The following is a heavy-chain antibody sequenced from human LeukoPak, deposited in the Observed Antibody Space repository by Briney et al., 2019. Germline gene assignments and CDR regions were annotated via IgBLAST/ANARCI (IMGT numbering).Heavy chain of an antibody. CDR3: VRDVSGYYNY. CDR1: GFALSTYW. D-gene: IGHD3-3*01. V-gene: IGHV3-7*01. J-gene: IGHJ4*02. Sequence: GGSLRLSCAAPGFALSTYWVSWVRQVPGEGLERVANIRQDGVEKYYVDSVRGRFTISRDNANNSVFLQMNSLRAEDTAIYYCVRDVSGYYNYWGQGTLVTVSS. CDR2: IRQDGVEK.